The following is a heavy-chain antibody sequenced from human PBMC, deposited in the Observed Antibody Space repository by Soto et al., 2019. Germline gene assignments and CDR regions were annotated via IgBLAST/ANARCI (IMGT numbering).Heavy chain of an antibody. J-gene: IGHJ5*02. CDR2: IYVTGAV. CDR1: GAALNSGNYY. Sequence: TLSLICSVPGAALNSGNYYWSCIRQVPGKGLEWIGHIYVTGAVDYNPSLRDRITISQDTSERQFSLNLRLVTAADTAVYYCARLRIATNNYKWFDHWGQGTLVTAPQ. V-gene: IGHV4-31*03. D-gene: IGHD2-21*01. CDR3: ARLRIATNNYKWFDH.